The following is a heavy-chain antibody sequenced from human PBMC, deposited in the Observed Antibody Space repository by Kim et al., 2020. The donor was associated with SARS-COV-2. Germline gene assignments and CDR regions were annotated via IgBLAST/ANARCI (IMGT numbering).Heavy chain of an antibody. CDR2: NTGDP. J-gene: IGHJ4*02. D-gene: IGHD3-10*01. V-gene: IGHV7-4-1*02. CDR3: ARAGVFDY. Sequence: NTGDPVYAQDFTGRFVFSLDNSVSTAFLEISSLKAEDTAVYYCARAGVFDYWGQGTLVTVSS.